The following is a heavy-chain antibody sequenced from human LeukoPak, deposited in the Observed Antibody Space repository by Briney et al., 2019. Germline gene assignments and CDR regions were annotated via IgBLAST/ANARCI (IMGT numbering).Heavy chain of an antibody. Sequence: SETLSLTCAVYGGSFSGYYWSWIRQPPGKGLEWIGEINHSGSTNYNPSLKSRVTISVDTSKNQFSLKLSSVTAADTAVYYCARFSYGGKGGARLRADYWGQGTLVTVSS. CDR3: ARFSYGGKGGARLRADY. V-gene: IGHV4-34*01. CDR2: INHSGST. D-gene: IGHD4-17*01. J-gene: IGHJ4*02. CDR1: GGSFSGYY.